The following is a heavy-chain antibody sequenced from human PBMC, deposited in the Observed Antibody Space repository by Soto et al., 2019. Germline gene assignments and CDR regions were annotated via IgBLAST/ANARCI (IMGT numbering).Heavy chain of an antibody. Sequence: EVQLVESGGGLVKPGGSLRLSCAASGFTFSSYSMNWVRQAPGKGLEWVSSISSSSSYIYYADSVKGRFTISRDNAKNSLYLQMNSLRAEDTAVYYCARAPGVRGVIIPTTNYYYYYYMDVWGKGTTVTVSS. V-gene: IGHV3-21*01. CDR3: ARAPGVRGVIIPTTNYYYYYYMDV. CDR1: GFTFSSYS. CDR2: ISSSSSYI. J-gene: IGHJ6*03. D-gene: IGHD3-10*01.